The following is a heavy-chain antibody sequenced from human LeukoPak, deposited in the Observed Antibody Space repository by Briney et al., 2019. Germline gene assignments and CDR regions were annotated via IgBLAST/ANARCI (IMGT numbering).Heavy chain of an antibody. J-gene: IGHJ4*02. CDR3: ARDMGDYYYDSSGYKYD. V-gene: IGHV1-69*04. CDR1: GGTFSSYA. D-gene: IGHD3-22*01. CDR2: IIPILGIA. Sequence: GASVKVSCKASGGTFSSYAISWVRQAPGQGLEWMGRIIPILGIANYAQKFQGRVTITADKSTSTAYMELSSLRSEDTAVYYCARDMGDYYYDSSGYKYDWGQGTLVTVSS.